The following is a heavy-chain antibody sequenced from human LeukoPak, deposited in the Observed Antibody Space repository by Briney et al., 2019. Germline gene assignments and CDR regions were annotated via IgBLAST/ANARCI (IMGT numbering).Heavy chain of an antibody. CDR1: GFTFSSYA. D-gene: IGHD6-13*01. Sequence: QPGRSLRLSCAASGFTFSSYAMHWVRQAPGKGQEWVAVISYDGSNKYYADSVKGRFTISRDNSKNTLYLQMNSLRAEDTAVYYCAREGSSSWYVGYYYYMDVWGKGTTVTVSS. J-gene: IGHJ6*03. CDR2: ISYDGSNK. V-gene: IGHV3-30*04. CDR3: AREGSSSWYVGYYYYMDV.